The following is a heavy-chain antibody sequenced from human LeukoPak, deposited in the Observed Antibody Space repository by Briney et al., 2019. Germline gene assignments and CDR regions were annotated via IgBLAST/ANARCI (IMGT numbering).Heavy chain of an antibody. D-gene: IGHD2-21*01. V-gene: IGHV3-30-3*01. CDR1: GFTFSSYA. CDR3: ASLKVVVADNWFDP. J-gene: IGHJ5*02. Sequence: GGSLRLSCAASGFTFSSYAMHWVRQAPGKGLEWVAVISYDGSNKYYADSVKGRFTISRDNSKNTLYLQMNSLRAEDTAVYYCASLKVVVADNWFDPWGQGTLVTVSS. CDR2: ISYDGSNK.